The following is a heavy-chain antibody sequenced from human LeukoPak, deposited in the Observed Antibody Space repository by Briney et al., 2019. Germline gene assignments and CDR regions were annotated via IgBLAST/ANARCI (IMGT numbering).Heavy chain of an antibody. CDR1: GGTFSSYA. J-gene: IGHJ3*02. Sequence: SVKVSCKASGGTFSSYAISWVRQAPGQGLEWMGGIIPIFGTANYAQKFQGRVTITADKSTSTAYMELSSLRSEDTAVYYCARELVSKRAAFDIWGQGTMVTVSS. D-gene: IGHD2-8*01. V-gene: IGHV1-69*06. CDR3: ARELVSKRAAFDI. CDR2: IIPIFGTA.